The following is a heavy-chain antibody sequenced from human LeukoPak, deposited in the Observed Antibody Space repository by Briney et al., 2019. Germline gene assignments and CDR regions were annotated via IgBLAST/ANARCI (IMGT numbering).Heavy chain of an antibody. CDR1: GGSISSGGYY. CDR3: ARDSPIYSGYTHFDY. CDR2: IYHSGST. Sequence: SETLSLTCTVSGGSISSGGYYWSWIRQPPGKGLEWIGYIYHSGSTYYNPSLKSRVTISVDRSKNQFSLKLSSVTAADTAVYYCARDSPIYSGYTHFDYWGQGTLVTVSS. D-gene: IGHD5-12*01. V-gene: IGHV4-30-2*01. J-gene: IGHJ4*02.